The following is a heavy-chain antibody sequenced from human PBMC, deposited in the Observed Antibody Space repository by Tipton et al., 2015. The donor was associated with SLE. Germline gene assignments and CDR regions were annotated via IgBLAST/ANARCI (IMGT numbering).Heavy chain of an antibody. CDR3: SRHHPDLLAALGAFDI. D-gene: IGHD3-3*02. CDR1: GYSISSGYY. V-gene: IGHV4-38-2*02. Sequence: TLSLTCTVSGYSISSGYYWGWIRQPPGKGLEWIGSIYHSGSTYYNPSLKSRVTISVDTSKNQFSLKLRSVTAADTAVYYCSRHHPDLLAALGAFDIWGQGTMVTVSS. CDR2: IYHSGST. J-gene: IGHJ3*02.